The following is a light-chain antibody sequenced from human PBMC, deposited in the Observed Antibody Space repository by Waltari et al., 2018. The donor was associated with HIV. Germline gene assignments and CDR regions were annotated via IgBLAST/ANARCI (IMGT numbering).Light chain of an antibody. CDR2: AAS. CDR3: QKFNSAPRT. V-gene: IGKV1-27*01. J-gene: IGKJ3*01. CDR1: QGIGNY. Sequence: DIQMTQSPSSLSASIGDRVTITCRASQGIGNYLAWYQQKPGKVPKLLIYAASSLQSGVLSRFSGSGSGTYFTLTISSRQPEDVATYYCQKFNSAPRTFGPGTNVDLK.